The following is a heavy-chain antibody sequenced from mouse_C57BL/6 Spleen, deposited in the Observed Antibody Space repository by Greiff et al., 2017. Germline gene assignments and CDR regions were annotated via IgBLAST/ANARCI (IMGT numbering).Heavy chain of an antibody. Sequence: QVQLQQPGPGLVQPSQSLSITCTVSGFSLTSYGVHWVRQSPGKGLEWLGVIWRGGSTDYNAAFMSRLSITKDNSKSQVFFKMNSLQADDTAIYYCAKNRATGTYAMDYWGQGTSVTVSS. V-gene: IGHV2-5*01. J-gene: IGHJ4*01. CDR3: AKNRATGTYAMDY. D-gene: IGHD4-1*02. CDR2: IWRGGST. CDR1: GFSLTSYG.